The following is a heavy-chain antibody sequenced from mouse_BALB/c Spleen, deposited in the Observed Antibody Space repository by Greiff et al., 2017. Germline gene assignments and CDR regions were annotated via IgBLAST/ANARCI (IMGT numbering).Heavy chain of an antibody. CDR2: IDPANGNT. D-gene: IGHD1-2*01. V-gene: IGHV14-3*02. CDR3: ARSTAGTCWYFDV. Sequence: VQLQQSGAELVKPGASVKLSCTASGFNIKDTYMHWVKQRPEQGLEWIGRIDPANGNTKYDPKFQGKATITADTSSNTAYLQLSSLTSEDTAVYYCARSTAGTCWYFDVWGAGTTVTVSS. J-gene: IGHJ1*01. CDR1: GFNIKDTY.